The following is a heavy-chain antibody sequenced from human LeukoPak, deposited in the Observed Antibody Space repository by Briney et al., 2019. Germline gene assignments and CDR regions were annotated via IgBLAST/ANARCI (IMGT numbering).Heavy chain of an antibody. CDR1: GGTFSSCG. V-gene: IGHV1-69*01. CDR2: IIPIFGTA. D-gene: IGHD3-10*01. J-gene: IGHJ4*02. CDR3: ASAWGSGPFDY. Sequence: GASVKVFCKASGGTFSSCGITWVRQAPGQGLEWMGGIIPIFGTANYAQKFQGRVTITADESTSTAYMELSSLRSEDTAVYYCASAWGSGPFDYWGQGTLVTVSS.